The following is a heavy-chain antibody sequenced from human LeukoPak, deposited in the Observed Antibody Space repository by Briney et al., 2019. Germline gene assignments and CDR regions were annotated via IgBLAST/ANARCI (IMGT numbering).Heavy chain of an antibody. CDR1: GFTFSSYS. CDR3: AELGITMIGGV. CDR2: ISSSSSYM. D-gene: IGHD3-10*02. J-gene: IGHJ6*04. Sequence: GGSLRLSCAASGFTFSSYSMNWVRQAPEKGLEWVSSISSSSSYMYYADSVKGRFTIPRDNAENSLYLQMNSLRAEDTAVYYCAELGITMIGGVWGKGTTVTISS. V-gene: IGHV3-21*01.